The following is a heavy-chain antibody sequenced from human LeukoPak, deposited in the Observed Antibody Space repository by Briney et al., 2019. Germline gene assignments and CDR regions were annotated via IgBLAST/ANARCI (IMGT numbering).Heavy chain of an antibody. Sequence: GESLKISCKGFGYIFTDYWIGWVRQMPGKGLEWMGIIYPDDSDIRISPSFQGQVTMSADKSINIAYQQWSGLRASDTAMYYCARHSDISSSSDYWGQGTLVTVSS. CDR1: GYIFTDYW. D-gene: IGHD6-6*01. V-gene: IGHV5-51*01. J-gene: IGHJ4*02. CDR2: IYPDDSDI. CDR3: ARHSDISSSSDY.